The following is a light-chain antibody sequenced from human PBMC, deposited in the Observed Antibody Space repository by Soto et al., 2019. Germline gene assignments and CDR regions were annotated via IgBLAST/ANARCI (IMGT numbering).Light chain of an antibody. CDR1: QAFSNF. Sequence: DIQLTQSPSFLSASIGDRVTITCRASQAFSNFLAWYQQKPGRAPKLLMYDASTLQSGVPSRFSGSGSGTEFTLTISSLQPEDFATYYSPQLYSFPLTFGGGTKVEIK. CDR3: PQLYSFPLT. CDR2: DAS. J-gene: IGKJ4*01. V-gene: IGKV1-9*01.